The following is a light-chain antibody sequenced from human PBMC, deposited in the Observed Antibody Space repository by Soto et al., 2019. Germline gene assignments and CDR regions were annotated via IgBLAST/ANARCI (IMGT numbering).Light chain of an antibody. J-gene: IGKJ1*01. CDR3: QQYNNWPRT. Sequence: EIVLTQSPATLSLSPGERATLSCRASHSVSSYLALYQQKPARAPRLLIYGISTRATGIPARFSGSGSGTEFTLTISSLQSEDFAVYYCQQYNNWPRTFGQGTKVDIK. V-gene: IGKV3-15*01. CDR1: HSVSSY. CDR2: GIS.